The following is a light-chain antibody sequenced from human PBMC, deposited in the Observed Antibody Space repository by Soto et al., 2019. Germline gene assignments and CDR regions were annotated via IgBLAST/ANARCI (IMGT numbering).Light chain of an antibody. Sequence: IVLTQSPGTLSLSPGERATLSCRASQSLRNNYSAWYQQKPVQTPRLLIHRASSRATGIPDRFSGSGSGTDFTLTISRLEPEDVAVYSCQQFNNSPLTFGGGTKVEIK. V-gene: IGKV3-20*01. CDR2: RAS. CDR1: QSLRNNY. CDR3: QQFNNSPLT. J-gene: IGKJ4*01.